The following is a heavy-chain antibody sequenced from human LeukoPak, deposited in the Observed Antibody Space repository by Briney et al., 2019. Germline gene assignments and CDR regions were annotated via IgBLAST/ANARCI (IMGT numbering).Heavy chain of an antibody. D-gene: IGHD3-10*01. V-gene: IGHV4-38-2*02. J-gene: IGHJ4*02. CDR3: ARGVMVRGAIHLDY. CDR1: GYSISSGYY. Sequence: KPSETLSLTCTVSGYSISSGYYWGWIRQPPGKGLEWIGSIYHSGSTYYNPSLKSRVTISVDTSKNQFSLKLSSVTAADTAVYSCARGVMVRGAIHLDYWGQGTLVTVSS. CDR2: IYHSGST.